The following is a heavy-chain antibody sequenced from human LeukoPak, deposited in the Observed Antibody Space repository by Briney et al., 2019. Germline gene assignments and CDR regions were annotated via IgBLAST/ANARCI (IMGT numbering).Heavy chain of an antibody. V-gene: IGHV3-64D*09. CDR1: GFPFSSYA. CDR3: ARGYSFGPYGMDV. CDR2: ISDSGGST. D-gene: IGHD2-15*01. J-gene: IGHJ6*02. Sequence: GGSLRLSCSASGFPFSSYAMHWVRQAPGKGLEYVSAISDSGGSTYYADSVKGRFTISRDNSKNTLYLQMSSIRAENTAVYFCARGYSFGPYGMDVWGQGTTVTVSS.